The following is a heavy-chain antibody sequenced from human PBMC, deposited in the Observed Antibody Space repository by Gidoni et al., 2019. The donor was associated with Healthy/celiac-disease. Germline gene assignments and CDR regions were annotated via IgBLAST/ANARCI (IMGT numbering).Heavy chain of an antibody. V-gene: IGHV1-2*02. CDR1: GDTFTGYY. D-gene: IGHD6-13*01. CDR2: INPNSGGT. CDR3: ARDPDSSSWYYFDY. J-gene: IGHJ4*02. Sequence: QVQLVQSGAEVKKPGASVQVSCKASGDTFTGYYMHWVRQAPGQGLEWTGWINPNSGGTNYAQKFQGRVTMTRDTSISTAYMELSRLRSDDTAVYYCARDPDSSSWYYFDYWGQGTLVTVSS.